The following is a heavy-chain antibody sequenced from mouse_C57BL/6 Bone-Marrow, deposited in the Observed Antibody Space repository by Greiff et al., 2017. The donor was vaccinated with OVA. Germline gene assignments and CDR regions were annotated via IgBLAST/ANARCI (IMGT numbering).Heavy chain of an antibody. CDR1: GYAFSSSW. J-gene: IGHJ2*01. CDR3: ARSDDWGYFGY. V-gene: IGHV1-82*01. Sequence: QVQLKESGPELVKPGASVKISCKASGYAFSSSWMNWVKQRPGKGLVWIGRIYPGDGDTNYNGKFKGKATLTADKSSSTAYMQLSSLTSEDSAVYFCARSDDWGYFGYWGQGTTLTVSS. D-gene: IGHD4-1*01. CDR2: IYPGDGDT.